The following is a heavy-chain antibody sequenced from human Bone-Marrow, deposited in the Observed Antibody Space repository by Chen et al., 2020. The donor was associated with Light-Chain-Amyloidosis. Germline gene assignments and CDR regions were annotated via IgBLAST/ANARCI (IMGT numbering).Heavy chain of an antibody. CDR1: GYTFPNYW. D-gene: IGHD5-12*01. Sequence: ELQLDQSGPEVKKPGESLKISCKCSGYTFPNYWIGWVRQMPGKGLEWMGVIYPDDSDARYSPSLEGKVTISADKSITTAYLQWRSLKASDTAMYYCARRRDGYNFDYWGQGTLVTVSS. CDR3: ARRRDGYNFDY. V-gene: IGHV5-51*01. CDR2: IYPDDSDA. J-gene: IGHJ4*02.